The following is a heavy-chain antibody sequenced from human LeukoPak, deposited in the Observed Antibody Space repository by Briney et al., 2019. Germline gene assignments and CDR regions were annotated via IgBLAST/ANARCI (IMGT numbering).Heavy chain of an antibody. J-gene: IGHJ4*02. CDR3: ARASGCSSTSCYAGSFDY. D-gene: IGHD2-2*01. CDR2: IYYSGST. Sequence: SGTLSLTCTVSGGSISSYYWSWIRQPPGKGLEWIGYIYYSGSTNYNPSLKSRVTISVDTSKNQFSLKLSSVTAADTAVYYCARASGCSSTSCYAGSFDYWGQGTLVTVSS. CDR1: GGSISSYY. V-gene: IGHV4-59*01.